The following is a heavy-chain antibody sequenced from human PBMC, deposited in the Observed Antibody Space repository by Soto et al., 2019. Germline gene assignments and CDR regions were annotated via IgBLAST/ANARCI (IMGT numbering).Heavy chain of an antibody. Sequence: QVQLVQSGAEVKKPGSSVKVSCKASGGTFSSYAISWVRQAPGQGLEWMGGIIPIFGTANYAQKFQGRVTXXAXEXXSTAYMELSSLRSEDTAVYYCARHPHDYGDYGFDYWGQGTLVTVSS. CDR1: GGTFSSYA. J-gene: IGHJ4*02. CDR2: IIPIFGTA. V-gene: IGHV1-69*12. D-gene: IGHD4-17*01. CDR3: ARHPHDYGDYGFDY.